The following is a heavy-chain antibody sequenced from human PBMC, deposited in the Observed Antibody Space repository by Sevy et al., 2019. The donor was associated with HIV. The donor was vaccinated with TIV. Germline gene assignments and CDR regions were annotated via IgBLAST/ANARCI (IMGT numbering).Heavy chain of an antibody. CDR1: GFTFSSYG. CDR3: AKDPAQGEYSSSYFQH. Sequence: GGSLRLSCAASGFTFSSYGMHWVRQAPGKGLEWVAVISYDGSNKYYADSVKGRFTISRDNSKNTLYLQMNSLRAEDKAVYYCAKDPAQGEYSSSYFQHWGQGTLVTVSS. CDR2: ISYDGSNK. V-gene: IGHV3-30*18. J-gene: IGHJ1*01. D-gene: IGHD6-6*01.